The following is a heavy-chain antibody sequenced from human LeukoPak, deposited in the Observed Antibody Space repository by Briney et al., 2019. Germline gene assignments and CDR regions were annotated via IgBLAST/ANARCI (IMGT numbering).Heavy chain of an antibody. Sequence: SETLSLXCTVSGGSISSYYWSWIRQPPGKGLEWIGYIYYSGSTNYNPSLKSRVTISVDTSKNQFSLKLSSVTAADTAVYYCARGGGIAAAAYYYYYMDVWGKGTTVTVSS. CDR1: GGSISSYY. CDR2: IYYSGST. V-gene: IGHV4-59*01. CDR3: ARGGGIAAAAYYYYYMDV. J-gene: IGHJ6*03. D-gene: IGHD6-13*01.